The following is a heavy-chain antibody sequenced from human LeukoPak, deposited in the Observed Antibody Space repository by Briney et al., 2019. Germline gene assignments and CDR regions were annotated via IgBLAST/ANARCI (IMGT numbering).Heavy chain of an antibody. CDR3: ARDPPNYGDRRGRLWYFDL. D-gene: IGHD4-17*01. CDR1: GGSISSGGYY. CDR2: IYYSGST. J-gene: IGHJ2*01. V-gene: IGHV4-30-4*08. Sequence: SETLSLTCTVSGGSISSGGYYWSWIRQHPGKGLDWIEYIYYSGSTYYNPSLKSRVTISVDTSKNQFSLKLSSVTAADTAVYYCARDPPNYGDRRGRLWYFDLWGRGTLVTVCS.